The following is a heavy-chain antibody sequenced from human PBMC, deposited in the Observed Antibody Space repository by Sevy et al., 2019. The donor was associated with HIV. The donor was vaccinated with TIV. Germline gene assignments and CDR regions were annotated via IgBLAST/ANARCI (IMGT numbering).Heavy chain of an antibody. V-gene: IGHV3-33*01. D-gene: IGHD2-15*01. CDR2: IWSDGSNE. CDR3: ATDAGAAAFDI. Sequence: GGSLRLSCAASGFTFSRYGMHWVRQPPGKGLEWVAAIWSDGSNEDYADSVKGRFTISRDNFKNTLYLQVSSLRAEDTALYYCATDAGAAAFDIWGLGTMVTVSS. J-gene: IGHJ3*02. CDR1: GFTFSRYG.